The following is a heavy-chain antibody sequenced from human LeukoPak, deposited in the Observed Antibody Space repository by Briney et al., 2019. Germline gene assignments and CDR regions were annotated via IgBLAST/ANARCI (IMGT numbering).Heavy chain of an antibody. CDR2: ISAYNGNT. D-gene: IGHD3-10*01. J-gene: IGHJ5*02. CDR1: GYTFTSYG. Sequence: ASVKVSCKASGYTFTSYGISWVRQAPGQGLEWMGWISAYNGNTNYAQKLQGRVTMTTDTSTSAAYMELRSLRSDDTAVYYCARDHIGRGAILGNWFDPWGQGTLVTVSS. CDR3: ARDHIGRGAILGNWFDP. V-gene: IGHV1-18*04.